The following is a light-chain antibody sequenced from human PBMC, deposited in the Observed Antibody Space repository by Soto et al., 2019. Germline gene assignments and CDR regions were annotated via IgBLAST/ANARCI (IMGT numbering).Light chain of an antibody. V-gene: IGLV2-14*01. J-gene: IGLJ1*01. Sequence: QSVLTQPASVSGSPGQSITISCTGTSSDVGGFNYVSWYQQHPDNAPKLMIYDVSNRPSGVSNRFSGSKSGNTASLTISGLQAEDEADYYCSSYTSSSTLYVFGTGTQLTVL. CDR1: SSDVGGFNY. CDR3: SSYTSSSTLYV. CDR2: DVS.